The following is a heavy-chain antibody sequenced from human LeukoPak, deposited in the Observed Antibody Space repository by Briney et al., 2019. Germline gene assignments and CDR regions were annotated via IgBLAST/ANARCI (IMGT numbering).Heavy chain of an antibody. D-gene: IGHD6-19*01. CDR2: IYYSGST. J-gene: IGHJ4*02. Sequence: SQTLSLTCTVSGVSVGSGDYFWSWIRQPPGKGLEWIGYIYYSGSTYYNPSLKSRVTISVDTSKNQFSLKLSSVTAADTAVYYCARDRSVAALWGHMGLDYWGQGTLVTVSS. CDR3: ARDRSVAALWGHMGLDY. CDR1: GVSVGSGDYF. V-gene: IGHV4-30-4*08.